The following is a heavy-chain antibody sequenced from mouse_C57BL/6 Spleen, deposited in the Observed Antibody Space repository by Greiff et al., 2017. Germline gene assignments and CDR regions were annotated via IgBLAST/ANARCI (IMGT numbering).Heavy chain of an antibody. CDR2: ISSGGDYI. V-gene: IGHV5-9-1*02. D-gene: IGHD1-1*01. J-gene: IGHJ2*01. CDR1: GFTFSSYA. Sequence: EVKVVESGEGLVKPGGSLKLSCAASGFTFSSYAMSWVRQTPEKRLEWVAYISSGGDYIYYADTVKGRFTISRDNARNTLYLQMSSLKSEDTAMYYCTREGYGSSYFDYWGQGTTRTVSS. CDR3: TREGYGSSYFDY.